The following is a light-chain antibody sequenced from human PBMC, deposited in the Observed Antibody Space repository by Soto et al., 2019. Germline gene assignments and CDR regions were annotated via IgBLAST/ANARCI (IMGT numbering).Light chain of an antibody. CDR3: SSCTSSRGVV. CDR1: SSDVGGYNY. CDR2: DVS. V-gene: IGLV2-14*01. J-gene: IGLJ2*01. Sequence: QSVLTQPASVSGSPGQSITISCTGTSSDVGGYNYVSWYQQHPGKAPKLMIYDVSNRPSGVSNRFSGSKSGNTASLTISGLQAEDEADYYCSSCTSSRGVVFGGGTKVTVL.